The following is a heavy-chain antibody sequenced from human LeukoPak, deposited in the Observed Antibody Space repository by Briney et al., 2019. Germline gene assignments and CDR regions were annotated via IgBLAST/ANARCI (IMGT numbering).Heavy chain of an antibody. Sequence: GGSLRLSCAASGFTVSSNYMSWVRQAPGKGLEWVSVIYSGGSTYYADSVKGRFTISRDNSKNTLYLQMNSLRAEDTALYYCAKEIRDRSGYYGWLDPWGQGTLVTVSS. J-gene: IGHJ5*02. CDR1: GFTVSSNY. CDR3: AKEIRDRSGYYGWLDP. D-gene: IGHD3-22*01. V-gene: IGHV3-53*01. CDR2: IYSGGST.